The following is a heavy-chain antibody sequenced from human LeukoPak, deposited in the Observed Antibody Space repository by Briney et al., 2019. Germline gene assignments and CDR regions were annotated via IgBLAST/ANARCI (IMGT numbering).Heavy chain of an antibody. V-gene: IGHV3-11*01. Sequence: KSGGSLRLSCAASGFTFSDYYMSWIRQAPGKGLEWVSYISSSGSTIYYADSVKGRFTISRDNAKNSLYLQMNSLRAEDTAVYYCARVGSRYCSGGSYFLFDPWGQGTLVTVSS. J-gene: IGHJ5*02. CDR3: ARVGSRYCSGGSYFLFDP. CDR2: ISSSGSTI. D-gene: IGHD2-15*01. CDR1: GFTFSDYY.